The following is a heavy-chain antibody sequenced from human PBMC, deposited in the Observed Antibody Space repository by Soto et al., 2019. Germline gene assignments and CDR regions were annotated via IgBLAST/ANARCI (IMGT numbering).Heavy chain of an antibody. CDR1: GYTFTTYD. D-gene: IGHD3-10*02. CDR2: MSPDSGTT. Sequence: GASVKVSCKASGYTFTTYDINWVRQAAGQGLEWMGWMSPDSGTTGYAQKFQGRVTMTRDTSITTAYLELTSLKSEDTAVYYCSRGRPTPVEPNDVRRGANWFDPWRQGTLVTVSS. CDR3: SRGRPTPVEPNDVRRGANWFDP. V-gene: IGHV1-8*01. J-gene: IGHJ5*02.